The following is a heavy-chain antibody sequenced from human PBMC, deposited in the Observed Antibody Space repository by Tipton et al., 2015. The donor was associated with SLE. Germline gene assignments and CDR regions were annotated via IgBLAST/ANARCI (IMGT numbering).Heavy chain of an antibody. CDR2: ISGSGGST. Sequence: SLRLSCAASGFTFSSYAMSWVRQAPGKGLEWVSAISGSGGSTYYADSVKGRFTISRDNSKNTLYLQMNSLRAEDTAVYYCAKGSMITFGGVIAFDYWGQGTPVTVSS. CDR3: AKGSMITFGGVIAFDY. J-gene: IGHJ4*02. CDR1: GFTFSSYA. D-gene: IGHD3-16*02. V-gene: IGHV3-23*01.